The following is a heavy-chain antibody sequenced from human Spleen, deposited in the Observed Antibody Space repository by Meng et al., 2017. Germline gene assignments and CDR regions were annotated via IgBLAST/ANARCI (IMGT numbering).Heavy chain of an antibody. CDR3: TRTPRDWGIDY. CDR2: IDPGSGGT. D-gene: IGHD3/OR15-3a*01. CDR1: GYRFTAYW. V-gene: IGHV1-2*06. Sequence: HVIRVPAGAGMKNPGASVKVPCKPSGYRFTAYWLHWVRLGPGQGLEWMGRIDPGSGGTQYPQNFQGRVLMTRNAPINTAYMELSSLRSDDTAVYFCTRTPRDWGIDYWGQGTLVTVSS. J-gene: IGHJ4*02.